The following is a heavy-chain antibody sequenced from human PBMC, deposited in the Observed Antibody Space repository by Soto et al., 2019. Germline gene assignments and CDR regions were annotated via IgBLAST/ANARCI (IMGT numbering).Heavy chain of an antibody. CDR1: GFTLSAYE. CDR3: ARDGPHIAVAGTPYYYYYRMDV. D-gene: IGHD6-19*01. Sequence: GGSLRLSCAASGFTLSAYEMHWVRQPTGKGLEWVSTIGTAGDTYYPGSVKGRFTISRENAKNSLYLQMNSLSAGDTAVYYCARDGPHIAVAGTPYYYYYRMDVWGQGTTVTVSS. V-gene: IGHV3-13*01. J-gene: IGHJ6*02. CDR2: IGTAGDT.